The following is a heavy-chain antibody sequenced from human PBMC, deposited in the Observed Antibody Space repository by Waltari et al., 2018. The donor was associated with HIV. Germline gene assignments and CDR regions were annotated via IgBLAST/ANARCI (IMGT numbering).Heavy chain of an antibody. V-gene: IGHV3-23*01. J-gene: IGHJ4*02. CDR2: ITVNGVNT. Sequence: EVQLLESGGGWVQPGGYACFCCAASDLTYRTYTLNWVRQTQGRGLEWVSAITVNGVNTYYADSVRGRFTISRDDSKNTLFLQMNSLRAEDTAVYYCAQDPRSYGWSRFGNWGQGTLVTVSS. CDR3: AQDPRSYGWSRFGN. CDR1: DLTYRTYT. D-gene: IGHD3-10*01.